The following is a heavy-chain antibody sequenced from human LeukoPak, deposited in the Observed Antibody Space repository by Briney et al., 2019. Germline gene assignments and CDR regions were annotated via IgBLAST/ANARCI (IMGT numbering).Heavy chain of an antibody. J-gene: IGHJ4*02. D-gene: IGHD5-12*01. V-gene: IGHV3-23*01. CDR3: AKDYSGSDK. CDR2: ISDSGGST. Sequence: PGGSLRLSCAASGFTFSDTWMSWVRQAPGKGLEWVSGISDSGGSTYYADSVKGRFTISRDNSKNTLYLQMNTLRAEDTAVYYCAKDYSGSDKWGQGTLVTVSS. CDR1: GFTFSDTW.